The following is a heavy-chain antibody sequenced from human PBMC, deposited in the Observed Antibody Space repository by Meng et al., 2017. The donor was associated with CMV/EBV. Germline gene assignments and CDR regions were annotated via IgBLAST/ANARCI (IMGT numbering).Heavy chain of an antibody. CDR1: GGSFSGYY. CDR3: ASTARDDSGNDY. J-gene: IGHJ4*02. D-gene: IGHD3-22*01. V-gene: IGHV4-34*01. Sequence: SETLSLTCAVYGGSFSGYYWSWIRQPPGKGLEWIGEINHSGSTNYNPSLKSRVTISVDTSKNQFSLKLSSVTAADTAVYYCASTARDDSGNDYWGQGTLVTVSS. CDR2: INHSGST.